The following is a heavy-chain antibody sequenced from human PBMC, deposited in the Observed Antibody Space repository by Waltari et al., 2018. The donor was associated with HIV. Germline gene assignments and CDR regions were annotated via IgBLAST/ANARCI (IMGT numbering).Heavy chain of an antibody. D-gene: IGHD3-3*01. CDR2: VSYDGSDK. J-gene: IGHJ3*01. CDR3: AKDVRYWDGLFYVGHDGFDV. CDR1: GFTFGTCA. Sequence: QVQLVESGGGVVPPGGSLRLSCAASGFTFGTCAMPLVRRAPGKGLEWVADVSYDGSDKHYSDSVKGRFTISRDNSKNTVDLQLNSLRPEDTAAYYCAKDVRYWDGLFYVGHDGFDVWGQGTMVTVSS. V-gene: IGHV3-30-3*02.